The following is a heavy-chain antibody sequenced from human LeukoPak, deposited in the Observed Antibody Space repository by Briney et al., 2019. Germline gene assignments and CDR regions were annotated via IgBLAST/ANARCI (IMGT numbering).Heavy chain of an antibody. CDR1: GFTFDDYG. V-gene: IGHV3-20*04. J-gene: IGHJ5*02. CDR3: ASGGPFGVVMRFDP. D-gene: IGHD3-3*01. Sequence: GGSLRLSCAASGFTFDDYGMSWVRQAPGKGLEWVSGINWNGGSTGYADSVKGRFTISRDNAKNSLYLQMNSLRAEDTAVYYCASGGPFGVVMRFDPWGQGTLVTVSS. CDR2: INWNGGST.